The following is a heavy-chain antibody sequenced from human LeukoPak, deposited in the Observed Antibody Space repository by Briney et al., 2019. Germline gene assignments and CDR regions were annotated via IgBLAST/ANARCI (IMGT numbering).Heavy chain of an antibody. D-gene: IGHD2-15*01. CDR3: ARALNPLPGTYFFDY. V-gene: IGHV4-4*07. CDR2: IYISGST. CDR1: GASINSHY. Sequence: PSETLSLTCSVSGASINSHYWTWIRQPAGKGLECIGRIYISGSTNYSPSLKSRVTMSVDTSKNQFSLNLISVTAADTAVYYCARALNPLPGTYFFDYWGQGTLVTVSS. J-gene: IGHJ4*02.